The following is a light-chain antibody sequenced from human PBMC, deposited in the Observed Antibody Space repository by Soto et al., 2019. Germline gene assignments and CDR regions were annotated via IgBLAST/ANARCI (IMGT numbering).Light chain of an antibody. CDR3: QQYGRSPS. Sequence: IVMTQSPAALSMSPGETATLACRASQSVSSSYLAWYQQKPGLAPRLLIYDASSRATGIPDRFSGSGSGTDFTLTISRLEPEDFAVYYCQQYGRSPSFGGGTKVDI. V-gene: IGKV3D-20*01. J-gene: IGKJ4*01. CDR1: QSVSSSY. CDR2: DAS.